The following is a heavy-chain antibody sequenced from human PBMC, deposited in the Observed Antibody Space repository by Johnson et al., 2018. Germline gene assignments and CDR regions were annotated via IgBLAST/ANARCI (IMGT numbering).Heavy chain of an antibody. D-gene: IGHD4-17*01. CDR1: GFTFSRYW. J-gene: IGHJ6*02. CDR3: ARVPYGDYPDYYYYGMDV. V-gene: IGHV3-74*01. Sequence: VQLQESGGGLVQPGGSLRLSCAASGFTFSRYWMHWVRQAPGKGLVWVSRINSDGSSTSYADSVKGRFTISRDNAKNTLSLQMNSLRAEDTAVYYCARVPYGDYPDYYYYGMDVWGQGTTVTVSS. CDR2: INSDGSST.